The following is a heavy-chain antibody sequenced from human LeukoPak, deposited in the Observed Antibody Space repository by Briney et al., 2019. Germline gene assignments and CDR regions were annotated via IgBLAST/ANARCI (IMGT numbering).Heavy chain of an antibody. V-gene: IGHV3-30*18. CDR1: GFTVSSNY. CDR3: AKEGPGDASGWYGGYYYYGMDV. Sequence: GGSLRLSCAASGFTVSSNYMSWVRQAPGKGLEWVAVISYDGSNKYYADSVKGRFTISRDNSKNTLYLQMNSLRAEDTAVYYCAKEGPGDASGWYGGYYYYGMDVWGQGTTVTVSS. J-gene: IGHJ6*02. D-gene: IGHD6-19*01. CDR2: ISYDGSNK.